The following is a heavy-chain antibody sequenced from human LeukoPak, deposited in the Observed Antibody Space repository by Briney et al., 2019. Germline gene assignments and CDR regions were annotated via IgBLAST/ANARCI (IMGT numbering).Heavy chain of an antibody. V-gene: IGHV4-34*01. CDR1: GGSFSGYY. CDR3: ARDRSGYYGP. D-gene: IGHD3-3*01. Sequence: PSETLSLTCAVYGGSFSGYYWSWIRQPPGKGLEWIGEINHSGSTNYNPSLKSRVTISVDTSKNQFSLKLSSVTAADTAVYYCARDRSGYYGPWGQGTLVTVSS. J-gene: IGHJ4*02. CDR2: INHSGST.